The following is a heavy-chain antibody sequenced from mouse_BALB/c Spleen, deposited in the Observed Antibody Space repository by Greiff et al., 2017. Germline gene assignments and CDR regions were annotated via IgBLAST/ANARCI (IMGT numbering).Heavy chain of an antibody. D-gene: IGHD1-2*01. V-gene: IGHV1-80*01. CDR2: IYPGDGDT. CDR1: GYAFSSYW. CDR3: AREEGSLTY. J-gene: IGHJ3*01. Sequence: VQGVESGAELVRPGSSVKISCKASGYAFSSYWMNWVKQRPGQGLEWIGQIYPGDGDTNYNGKFKGKATLTADKSSSTAYMQLSSLTSEDSAVYFCAREEGSLTYWGQGTLVTVSA.